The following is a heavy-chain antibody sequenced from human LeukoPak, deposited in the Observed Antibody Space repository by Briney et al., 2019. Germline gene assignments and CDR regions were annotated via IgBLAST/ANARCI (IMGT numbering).Heavy chain of an antibody. CDR2: ISYSGST. D-gene: IGHD1-26*01. CDR1: GGSISSGGYY. J-gene: IGHJ3*02. V-gene: IGHV4-61*08. Sequence: SETLSLTCTVSGGSISSGGYYWIWIRQHPGKGLEWIGYISYSGSTDYNPSLKSRVTISLDTSKNQFSLRLSSVTAADTAVYYCARETRLHSGSYSNDAFDIWGQGTMVTVSS. CDR3: ARETRLHSGSYSNDAFDI.